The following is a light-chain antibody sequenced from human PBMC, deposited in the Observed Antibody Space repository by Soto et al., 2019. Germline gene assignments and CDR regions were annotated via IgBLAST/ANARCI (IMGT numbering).Light chain of an antibody. Sequence: DIQLTQSPPYLSASVGERVNITCRASQSIGTWLAWHQQKPGKAPNLLMFDASTLHTGVPTRFSGSGDGTEFTLTISSLGSEDFAVYYCQQYNKWPLTFGQGTKVDIK. J-gene: IGKJ1*01. CDR3: QQYNKWPLT. CDR1: QSIGTW. V-gene: IGKV1-5*01. CDR2: DAS.